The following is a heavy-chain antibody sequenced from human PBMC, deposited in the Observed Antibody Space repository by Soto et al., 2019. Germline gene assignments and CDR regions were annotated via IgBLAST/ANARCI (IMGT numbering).Heavy chain of an antibody. CDR1: GFTFSSYG. CDR3: AKGLPHLPYYFDY. CDR2: ISYDGSNK. J-gene: IGHJ4*02. V-gene: IGHV3-30*18. Sequence: QVQLVESGGGVVQPGRSLRLSCAASGFTFSSYGMHWVRQAPGKGLEWVAVISYDGSNKYYADSVKGRFTISRDNSKNTLYLQMNSLRAEDTAVYYCAKGLPHLPYYFDYWGQGTLVTVSS. D-gene: IGHD5-12*01.